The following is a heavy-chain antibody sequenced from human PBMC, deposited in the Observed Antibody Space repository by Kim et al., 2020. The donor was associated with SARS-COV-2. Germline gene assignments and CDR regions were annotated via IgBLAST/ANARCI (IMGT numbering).Heavy chain of an antibody. CDR3: VGGGGWNT. D-gene: IGHD6-19*01. Sequence: SQTLSLTCAISGDSVSSNSAAWNWIRQSPSRGLEWLGRTFYRSNWYYEYALFVKSRIIINPDTSKNQVSLQLKSVTPEDTAVYYCVGGGGWNTWGQGTLVTVSS. J-gene: IGHJ5*02. CDR1: GDSVSSNSAA. CDR2: TFYRSNWYY. V-gene: IGHV6-1*01.